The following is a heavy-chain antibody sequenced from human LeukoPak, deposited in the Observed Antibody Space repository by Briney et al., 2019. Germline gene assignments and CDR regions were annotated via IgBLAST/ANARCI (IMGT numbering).Heavy chain of an antibody. CDR2: ISCDGSST. V-gene: IGHV3-23*01. D-gene: IGHD3-22*01. Sequence: GGSLRLSCAASGFTFSSYAMSWVRQAPGKGLEWVSAISCDGSSTYYADSVKGRFTISRDNSKNTLYLQMNSLRAEDTAVYYCEKDFLFNYYDSSGYYFDYWGQGTLVTVSS. J-gene: IGHJ4*02. CDR3: EKDFLFNYYDSSGYYFDY. CDR1: GFTFSSYA.